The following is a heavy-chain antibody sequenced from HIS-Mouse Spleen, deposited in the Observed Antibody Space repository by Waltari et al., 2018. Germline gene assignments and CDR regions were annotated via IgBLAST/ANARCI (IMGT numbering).Heavy chain of an antibody. Sequence: CKASGYTFTSYGISWVRQAPGQGLEWMGWISAYNGNTNYAQKLQGRVTMTTDTSTSTAYMELRSLRSDDTAVYYCARSESRFLEWLDWFDPWGQGTLVTVSS. CDR2: ISAYNGNT. CDR1: GYTFTSYG. V-gene: IGHV1-18*01. CDR3: ARSESRFLEWLDWFDP. J-gene: IGHJ5*02. D-gene: IGHD3-3*01.